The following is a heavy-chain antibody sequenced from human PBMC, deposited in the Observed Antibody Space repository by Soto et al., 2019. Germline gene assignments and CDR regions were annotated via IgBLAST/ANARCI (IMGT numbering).Heavy chain of an antibody. J-gene: IGHJ4*02. D-gene: IGHD3-22*01. CDR1: GFTFSSYG. Sequence: GSLRLSCAASGFTFSSYGMHWVRQAPGKGLEWVAVIWYDGSNKYYADSVKGRFTISRDNSKNTLYLQMNSLRAGDTAVYYCARDMNYYDSSALQGYFDYWGQGTLVTVSS. V-gene: IGHV3-33*01. CDR2: IWYDGSNK. CDR3: ARDMNYYDSSALQGYFDY.